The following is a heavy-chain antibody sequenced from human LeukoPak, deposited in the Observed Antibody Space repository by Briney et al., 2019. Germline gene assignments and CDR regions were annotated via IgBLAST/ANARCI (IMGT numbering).Heavy chain of an antibody. J-gene: IGHJ4*02. V-gene: IGHV1-2*02. CDR3: ARVDPLNLGIPDF. D-gene: IGHD3-16*01. Sequence: ASVKVSCKASGYTFTGYYIHWVRQAPGQGLEWMGWIDPKSGGTNYAQRLQGRVTLTRDTSINTSYMELSRLRSDDTAVYYCARVDPLNLGIPDFWGQGSLVTVSS. CDR1: GYTFTGYY. CDR2: IDPKSGGT.